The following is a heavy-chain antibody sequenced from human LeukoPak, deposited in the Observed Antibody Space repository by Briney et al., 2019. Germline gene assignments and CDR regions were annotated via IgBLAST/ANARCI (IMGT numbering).Heavy chain of an antibody. CDR2: IYTSGST. J-gene: IGHJ4*02. V-gene: IGHV4-61*02. CDR1: GGSISSGSYY. D-gene: IGHD3-3*02. CDR3: ARVHFWSGYFSYFDY. Sequence: PSETLSLTCTVSGGSISSGSYYWSWIRQPAGKGLEWIGRIYTSGSTNYNPSLTSRVTISVDTSKNQFSLKLSSVTAADTAVYYCARVHFWSGYFSYFDYWGQGTLVTVSS.